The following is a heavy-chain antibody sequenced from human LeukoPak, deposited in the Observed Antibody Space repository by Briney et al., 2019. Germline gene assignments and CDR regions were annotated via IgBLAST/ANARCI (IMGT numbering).Heavy chain of an antibody. CDR2: INHSGST. V-gene: IGHV4-34*01. CDR1: GGSFSGYY. J-gene: IGHJ4*02. CDR3: ASGDDYGDTGSSFDY. Sequence: SETLSLTCAVYGGSFSGYYWSWIRQPPGKGLEWIGEINHSGSTNYNPSLKSQVTISVDTSKNQFSLKLSSVTAADTAVYYCASGDDYGDTGSSFDYWGQGTLVTVSS. D-gene: IGHD4-17*01.